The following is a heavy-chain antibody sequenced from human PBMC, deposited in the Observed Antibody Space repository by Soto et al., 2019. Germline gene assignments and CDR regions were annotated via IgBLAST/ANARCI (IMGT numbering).Heavy chain of an antibody. CDR3: ARHAINSGYDY. Sequence: SVTKSVTCTVADGSIIGSGCYWGWIRQPPGKGLEWIGSIYYSGSTYYNPSLKSRVTISVDTSKNQFSLKLSSVTAADTAVYYCARHAINSGYDYRGQGTLVTVSS. J-gene: IGHJ4*02. V-gene: IGHV4-39*01. D-gene: IGHD5-12*01. CDR2: IYYSGST. CDR1: DGSIIGSGCY.